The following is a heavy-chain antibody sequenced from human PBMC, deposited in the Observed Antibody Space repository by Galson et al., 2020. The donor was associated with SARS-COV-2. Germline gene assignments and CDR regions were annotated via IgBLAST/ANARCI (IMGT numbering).Heavy chain of an antibody. Sequence: GGSLRLSCAASGFTFSSAWMSWVRQAPGKGLEWVGRIRSRTDGATTEYAAPVKGRFTISRDDSKNMVFLQMNTLTTADTAVYYCTTSGWYGAFDIWGQGKMVIVSS. J-gene: IGHJ3*02. CDR3: TTSGWYGAFDI. CDR2: IRSRTDGATT. D-gene: IGHD6-19*01. CDR1: GFTFSSAW. V-gene: IGHV3-15*01.